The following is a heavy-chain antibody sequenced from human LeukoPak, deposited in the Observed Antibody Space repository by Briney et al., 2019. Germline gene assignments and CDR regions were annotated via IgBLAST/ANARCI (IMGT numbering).Heavy chain of an antibody. J-gene: IGHJ4*02. CDR2: ITSKANSYAT. CDR1: GFTFSGSV. D-gene: IGHD6-19*01. Sequence: GGSRKLSCAASGFTFSGSVMHWVRQASGKGLEWVGRITSKANSYATVYAASVKGRFTIYSDESKTTAYLQMNSLKTADTAVYYCTSGSGWYSPDYWGQGTLVTVSS. V-gene: IGHV3-73*01. CDR3: TSGSGWYSPDY.